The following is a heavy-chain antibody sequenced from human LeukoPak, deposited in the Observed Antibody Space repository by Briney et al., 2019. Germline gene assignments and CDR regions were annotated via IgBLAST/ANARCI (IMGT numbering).Heavy chain of an antibody. CDR2: ISSTSTYI. J-gene: IGHJ3*01. CDR1: GFTFSSYE. V-gene: IGHV3-21*01. CDR3: ARDLRQLVRGAAFDV. Sequence: PGGSLRLSCAASGFTFSSYEMNWVRLAPGKGLEWVSSISSTSTYIYYADSVKGRFTISRDNAKNSLYLQMNSQRAEDTAVYYCARDLRQLVRGAAFDVWGQGTMVTVSS. D-gene: IGHD6-6*01.